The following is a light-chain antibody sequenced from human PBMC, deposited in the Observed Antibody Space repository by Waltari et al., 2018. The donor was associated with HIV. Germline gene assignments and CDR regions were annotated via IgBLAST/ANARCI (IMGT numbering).Light chain of an antibody. Sequence: EIVLTQSPATLSVSPGERATLSGRASQSVSSYLAWYQQKPGQAPRLRIYGTSSRATAIPARFSGSGSGTDFTITILSLEPGDFGVYYCQQRSSWPITFGQGTRREIK. CDR3: QQRSSWPIT. J-gene: IGKJ5*01. CDR2: GTS. CDR1: QSVSSY. V-gene: IGKV3-11*01.